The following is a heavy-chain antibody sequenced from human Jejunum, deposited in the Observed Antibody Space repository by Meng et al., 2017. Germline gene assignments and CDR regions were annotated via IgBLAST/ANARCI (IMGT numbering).Heavy chain of an antibody. J-gene: IGHJ5*02. CDR2: IYHSGNT. CDR1: GFSISSGYY. D-gene: IGHD3-22*01. V-gene: IGHV4-38-2*02. CDR3: ARGSRDDGSGSGYYKTWFDP. Sequence: SETLSLTCTVSGFSISSGYYWGWIRQSPGKGLEWIGSIYHSGNTQYNPSLKSRATILADTSRNRFSLRLTSVTAADTAVYFCARGSRDDGSGSGYYKTWFDPWGQGTLVTGSS.